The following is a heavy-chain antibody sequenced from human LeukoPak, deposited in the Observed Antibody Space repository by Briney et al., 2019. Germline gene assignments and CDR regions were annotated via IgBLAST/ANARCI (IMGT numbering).Heavy chain of an antibody. D-gene: IGHD2-2*01. CDR1: GYTFTGYY. V-gene: IGHV1-2*04. J-gene: IGHJ4*02. CDR3: ARGPRCSSTSCYSPFDY. CDR2: INPNSGGT. Sequence: GASVKVSCKASGYTFTGYYMHWVRQAPGQGLEWMGWINPNSGGTNYAQKFQGWVTMTRDTSISTAYMELSRLRSDDTAVYYCARGPRCSSTSCYSPFDYWGQGTLVTVSS.